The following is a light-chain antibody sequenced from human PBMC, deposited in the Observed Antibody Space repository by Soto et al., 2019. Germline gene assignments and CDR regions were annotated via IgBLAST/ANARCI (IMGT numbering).Light chain of an antibody. CDR1: TSNIGRTT. CDR3: AAWSDTLNGYV. CDR2: YDT. Sequence: QSALTQPPSASGAPGQRVIISCSGSTSNIGRTTINWFQQIPGTAPKLLIYYDTHRPSGVPDRFSGSRSGTSGSLAISGLQSEDEADYYCAAWSDTLNGYVFGTGTKVTVL. J-gene: IGLJ1*01. V-gene: IGLV1-44*01.